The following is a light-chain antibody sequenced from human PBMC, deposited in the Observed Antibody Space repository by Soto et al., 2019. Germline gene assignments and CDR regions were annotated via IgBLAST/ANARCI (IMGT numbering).Light chain of an antibody. V-gene: IGLV2-14*03. CDR3: NSYTTSSTLV. J-gene: IGLJ1*01. CDR1: SSDVGGYNF. Sequence: LTQPASVSVSPGQSITISCNGTSSDVGGYNFVSWYQQHPGKAPKLIIYEVTSRPSGVSHRFSGSKSGNTASLTISGLQSEDEADYYCNSYTTSSTLVFGTGTKVTVL. CDR2: EVT.